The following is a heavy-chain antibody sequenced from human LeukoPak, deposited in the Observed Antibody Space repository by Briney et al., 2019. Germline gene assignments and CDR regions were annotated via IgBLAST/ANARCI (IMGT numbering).Heavy chain of an antibody. V-gene: IGHV4-61*02. Sequence: PSETLSLTCTVSGGSISSGDYYWSWIRQPAGKGLEWIGRIYTSGSTNYNPSLKSRVTMSVDTSKNQFSLKLSSVTAADTAVYYCARDGSKYYYFWSGYYHWFDPWGQGTLVTVSS. CDR3: ARDGSKYYYFWSGYYHWFDP. D-gene: IGHD3-3*01. J-gene: IGHJ5*02. CDR2: IYTSGST. CDR1: GGSISSGDYY.